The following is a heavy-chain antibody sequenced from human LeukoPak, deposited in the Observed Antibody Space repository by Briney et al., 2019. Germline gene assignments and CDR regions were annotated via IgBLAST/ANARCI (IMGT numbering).Heavy chain of an antibody. Sequence: SETLSLTCAVSGGSNSSSNWWSWVRQPPGKGLEWIGEIYHSGSANYNPSLKSRVTISVDKSKNQFSLKLSSVTAADTAVYYCARDVGYCSSTSCWKYNWFDPWGQGTLVTVSS. V-gene: IGHV4-4*02. J-gene: IGHJ5*02. CDR2: IYHSGSA. CDR3: ARDVGYCSSTSCWKYNWFDP. CDR1: GGSNSSSNW. D-gene: IGHD2-2*03.